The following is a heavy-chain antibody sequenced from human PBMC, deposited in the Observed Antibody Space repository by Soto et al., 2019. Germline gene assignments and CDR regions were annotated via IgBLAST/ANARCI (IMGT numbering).Heavy chain of an antibody. D-gene: IGHD5-12*01. Sequence: GESLKISCKGSGYSFTSYWIGWVRQMPGKGLEWMGIIYPGDSDTRYSPSFQGQVTVSADKSISTTYLQWSSLKASDTAMYYCARQGWRDAYEGAFDIWGQGTMVTVSS. J-gene: IGHJ3*02. CDR2: IYPGDSDT. CDR1: GYSFTSYW. CDR3: ARQGWRDAYEGAFDI. V-gene: IGHV5-51*01.